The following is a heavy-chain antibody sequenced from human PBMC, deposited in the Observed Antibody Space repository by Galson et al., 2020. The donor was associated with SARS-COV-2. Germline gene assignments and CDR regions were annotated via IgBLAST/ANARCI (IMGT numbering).Heavy chain of an antibody. J-gene: IGHJ4*02. V-gene: IGHV2-70*11. CDR1: GFSLSTSGMC. CDR2: IDWDDDK. D-gene: IGHD6-13*01. CDR3: ARIQVAAACIPFDY. Sequence: SGPTLVKPTQTLTLPCTFSGFSLSTSGMCVSWIRQPPGKALEWLERIDWDDDKYYSTSLKTRLTISKDTSKNQVVLTMTNMDPVYTATYYCARIQVAAACIPFDYWGQGTLVTVSS.